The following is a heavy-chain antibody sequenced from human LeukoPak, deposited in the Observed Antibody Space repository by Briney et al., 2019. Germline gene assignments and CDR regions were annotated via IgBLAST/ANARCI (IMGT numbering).Heavy chain of an antibody. V-gene: IGHV3-74*01. CDR1: GFSFSSHW. CDR3: ASFGISWRSSY. Sequence: GESLKISCAASGFSFSSHWVHWVRQAPGKGLVWVSRISDDGSYTSNVDSAKGRFTISRDNVNNMLYLHMNSLRAEDTAVYYCASFGISWRSSYWGQGTLVTVSS. CDR2: ISDDGSYT. D-gene: IGHD2-21*01. J-gene: IGHJ4*02.